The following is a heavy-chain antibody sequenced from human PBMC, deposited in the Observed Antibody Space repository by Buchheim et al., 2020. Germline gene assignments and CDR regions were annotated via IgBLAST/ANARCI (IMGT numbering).Heavy chain of an antibody. CDR3: ARVLHCSGGSCVYYYYYMDV. V-gene: IGHV3-7*01. D-gene: IGHD2-15*01. J-gene: IGHJ6*03. CDR1: GFTLSSYW. Sequence: EVHLVESGGALVQPGGSLRLSCAASGFTLSSYWMTWVRQAPGQGLEWVANINVDGSEKHYVDSVRGRFTISRDNGKNSLYLQMNSLRAEDTAVYYCARVLHCSGGSCVYYYYYMDVWGKGTT. CDR2: INVDGSEK.